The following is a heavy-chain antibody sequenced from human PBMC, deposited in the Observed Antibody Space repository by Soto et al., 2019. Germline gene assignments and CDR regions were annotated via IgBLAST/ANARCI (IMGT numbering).Heavy chain of an antibody. CDR3: ARQGMAARKYYSTYLDV. J-gene: IGHJ6*02. CDR1: GFTFRDYA. V-gene: IGHV3-30-3*01. CDR2: ISSDATNK. Sequence: QVQLVESGGGVVQPGRSLRLSCAASGFTFRDYAMHWVRQAPGKGLEWVTLISSDATNKYLADSVKGRFTISRDNSKNTLYLQMNGLRVEDTGLYYCARQGMAARKYYSTYLDVWGQGTTVIV. D-gene: IGHD6-6*01.